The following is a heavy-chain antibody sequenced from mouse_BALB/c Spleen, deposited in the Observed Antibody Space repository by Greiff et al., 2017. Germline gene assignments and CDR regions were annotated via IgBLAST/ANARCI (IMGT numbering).Heavy chain of an antibody. CDR2: ISSGGST. J-gene: IGHJ2*01. CDR3: ARGNDGYYY. Sequence: EVKLMESGGGLVKPGGSLKLSCAASGFTFSSYAMSWVRQTPEKRLEWVASISSGGSTYYPDSVKGRFTISRDNARNILYLQMSSLRSEDTAMYYCARGNDGYYYWGQGTTLTVSS. CDR1: GFTFSSYA. D-gene: IGHD2-3*01. V-gene: IGHV5-6-5*01.